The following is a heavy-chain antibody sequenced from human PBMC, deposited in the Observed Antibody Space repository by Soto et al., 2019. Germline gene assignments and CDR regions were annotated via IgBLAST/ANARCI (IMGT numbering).Heavy chain of an antibody. CDR3: ARDALSRDSI. V-gene: IGHV4-34*01. J-gene: IGHJ4*02. Sequence: SETLSLTCAVYGGSFNGYCWSWIRQPPGKGLEWIGEINHSGITNYNPSLKSRVTISVDTSKNQFSLKLSSVTAADTAVYYCARDALSRDSIWGQGTLVTVSS. CDR2: INHSGIT. CDR1: GGSFNGYC. D-gene: IGHD3-22*01.